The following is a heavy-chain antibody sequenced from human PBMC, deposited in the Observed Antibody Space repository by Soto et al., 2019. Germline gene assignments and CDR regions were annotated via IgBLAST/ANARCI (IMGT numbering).Heavy chain of an antibody. Sequence: QLVLQESGPGLVKPSETLSLTCTVSGGSVSNTHYYWGWIRPPPGKGLEWLGSSSYSGNTDSQPTRKSRVTISIDTSTNQLSLLLPSVSAADSAVYCCGRHAAAFLVYDFDQLGQGSPVSVSS. D-gene: IGHD2-15*01. CDR2: SSYSGNT. J-gene: IGHJ4*02. CDR3: GRHAAAFLVYDFDQ. CDR1: GGSVSNTHYY. V-gene: IGHV4-39*01.